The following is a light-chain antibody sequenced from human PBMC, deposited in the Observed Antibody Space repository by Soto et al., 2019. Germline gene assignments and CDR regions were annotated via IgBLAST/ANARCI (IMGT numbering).Light chain of an antibody. Sequence: GLTQSPGTLSLSPGERATLSCRASQSVSSSYLAWYQQKPGQAPRLLIYGASSRATGIPDRFSGSGSGTDFTLTISSLEPEDFAVYYCQQYGSSPPWTFGQGTKVDIK. CDR3: QQYGSSPPWT. J-gene: IGKJ1*01. V-gene: IGKV3-20*01. CDR2: GAS. CDR1: QSVSSSY.